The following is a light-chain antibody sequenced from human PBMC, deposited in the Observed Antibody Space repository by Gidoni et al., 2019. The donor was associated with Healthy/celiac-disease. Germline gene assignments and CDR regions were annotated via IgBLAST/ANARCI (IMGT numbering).Light chain of an antibody. Sequence: DIQMTQSPSTLSASVGDRVTITCRASQSISSRLAWYQQKPGKATKLLIYDASRLESGVPSRFSGSGSGTEFTLTISSLQPDDFATYYCQQYNSYAFTFGPGTKVDIK. CDR1: QSISSR. J-gene: IGKJ3*01. CDR2: DAS. CDR3: QQYNSYAFT. V-gene: IGKV1-5*01.